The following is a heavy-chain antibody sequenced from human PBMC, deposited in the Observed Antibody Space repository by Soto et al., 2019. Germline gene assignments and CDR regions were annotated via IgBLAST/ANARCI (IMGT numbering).Heavy chain of an antibody. Sequence: GAPVKVSCKASGYTFTGYYMHWARQAPGQGLEWMGWINPNSGGTNYAQKFQGWVTMTRDTSISTAYMELSRLRSDDTAVYYCARALHPTPPFDYWGQGTLVTVSS. CDR3: ARALHPTPPFDY. CDR2: INPNSGGT. D-gene: IGHD2-15*01. J-gene: IGHJ4*02. V-gene: IGHV1-2*04. CDR1: GYTFTGYY.